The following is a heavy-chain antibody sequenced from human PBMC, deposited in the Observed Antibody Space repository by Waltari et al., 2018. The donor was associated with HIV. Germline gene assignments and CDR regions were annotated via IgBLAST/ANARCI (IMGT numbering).Heavy chain of an antibody. D-gene: IGHD3-3*01. CDR2: IYGGGST. CDR3: ARARGDFWSGYNFDY. CDR1: GFTVSSNY. J-gene: IGHJ4*02. Sequence: EVQLVESGGGLIQPGGSLRLSCAASGFTVSSNYMSWVRQAPGKGLEWVSVIYGGGSTYDADSVKGRFTISRDNSKNTLYLQMNSLRAEDTAVYYCARARGDFWSGYNFDYWGQGTLVTVSS. V-gene: IGHV3-53*01.